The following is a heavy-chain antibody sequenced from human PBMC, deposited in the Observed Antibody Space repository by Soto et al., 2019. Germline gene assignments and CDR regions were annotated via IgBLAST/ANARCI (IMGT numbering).Heavy chain of an antibody. CDR1: GGTFGSYA. D-gene: IGHD2-2*01. J-gene: IGHJ6*02. CDR2: IIPIPGTA. V-gene: IGHV1-69*01. CDR3: ARSQGSSTSLEIYYYYYYGMDV. Sequence: QVQLVQSGAEVKKPGSSVKVSCKASGGTFGSYAISWVRQAPGQGHEWMGGIIPIPGTANYAQKFQGSVTIAADESTSTAYMELSSLRSEDTAVYYCARSQGSSTSLEIYYYYYYGMDVWGQWTTVTVSS.